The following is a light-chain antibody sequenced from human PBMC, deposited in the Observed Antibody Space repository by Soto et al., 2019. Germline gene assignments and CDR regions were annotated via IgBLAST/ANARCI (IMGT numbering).Light chain of an antibody. CDR3: AAWDDSLNGVV. CDR2: SNN. V-gene: IGLV1-44*01. CDR1: SSNIGSYS. J-gene: IGLJ2*01. Sequence: QSVLTQSPSASGTPGQRVTISCSGSSSNIGSYSVNWYQHLPGTAPRLVIYSNNQRPSGVPDRFSGSKSGTSASLAISGLQSEDEADYYCAAWDDSLNGVVFGGGTKLTVL.